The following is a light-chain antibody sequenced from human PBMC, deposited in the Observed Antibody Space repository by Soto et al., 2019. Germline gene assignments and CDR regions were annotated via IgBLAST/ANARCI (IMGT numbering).Light chain of an antibody. Sequence: EIVLTQSPATLSLSPGERATLSCRASQSVNNYLAWYQQKPGQAPRLLIYDASNRATGIPPRFSGSGSGTPFTLTINSLDPEDISVYYRPQCTNSPQTFGQGTKVEIE. CDR2: DAS. CDR1: QSVNNY. CDR3: PQCTNSPQT. J-gene: IGKJ1*01. V-gene: IGKV3-11*01.